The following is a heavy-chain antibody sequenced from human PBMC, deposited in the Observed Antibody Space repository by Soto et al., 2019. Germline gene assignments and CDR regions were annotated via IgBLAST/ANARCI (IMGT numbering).Heavy chain of an antibody. J-gene: IGHJ4*02. CDR3: AKGRSSMIVVVMDY. CDR1: GFNFDDSA. Sequence: SLRLSCVASGFNFDDSAMNWVRQVPGKGLEWVSGITWNSGHILYADSVKGRFTIPRDNAKKSLYLELNSLRPEDTALYYCAKGRSSMIVVVMDYWGQGTPVTVSS. V-gene: IGHV3-9*01. CDR2: ITWNSGHI. D-gene: IGHD3-22*01.